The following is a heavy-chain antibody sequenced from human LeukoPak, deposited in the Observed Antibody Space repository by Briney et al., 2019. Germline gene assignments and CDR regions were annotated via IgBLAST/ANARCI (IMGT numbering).Heavy chain of an antibody. Sequence: PSETLSPTCTVSGGSISRDYWSWIRQPPGKGLEWIGYIYYTGSTNYNPSLKSRVTISVDTSKNQFSLKLSSVTAADTAVYYCARVTYSSSWIHFDYWGQGTLVTVSS. V-gene: IGHV4-59*08. D-gene: IGHD6-13*01. CDR3: ARVTYSSSWIHFDY. CDR2: IYYTGST. CDR1: GGSISRDY. J-gene: IGHJ4*02.